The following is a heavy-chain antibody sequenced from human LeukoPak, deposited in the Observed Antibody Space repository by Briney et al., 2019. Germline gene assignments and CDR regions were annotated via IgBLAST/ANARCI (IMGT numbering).Heavy chain of an antibody. CDR2: IYHSGST. J-gene: IGHJ5*02. CDR3: ARLNGDYVSAFDP. CDR1: GGSISSYY. V-gene: IGHV4-59*04. D-gene: IGHD4-17*01. Sequence: SETLSLTCTVSGGSISSYYWSWIRQPPGKGLEWIGSIYHSGSTYYNPSLKSRVTISVDTSKNQFSLKLSSVTAADTAVYYCARLNGDYVSAFDPWGQGTLVTVSS.